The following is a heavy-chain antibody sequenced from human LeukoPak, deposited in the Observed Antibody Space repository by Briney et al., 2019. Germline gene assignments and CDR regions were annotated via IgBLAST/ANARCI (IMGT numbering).Heavy chain of an antibody. D-gene: IGHD6-19*01. CDR1: GFTFSSYS. CDR3: ARSEAYSSGCGY. J-gene: IGHJ4*02. Sequence: PGGSLRLSCAASGFTFSSYSMNWVRQAPGKGLEWVSSISSSSSYIYYADSVKGRFTISRDSAKNSLYLQMNSLRAEDTAVYYCARSEAYSSGCGYWGQGTLVTVSS. V-gene: IGHV3-21*01. CDR2: ISSSSSYI.